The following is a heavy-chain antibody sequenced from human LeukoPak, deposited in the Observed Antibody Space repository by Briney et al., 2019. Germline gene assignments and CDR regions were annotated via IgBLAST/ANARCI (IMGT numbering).Heavy chain of an antibody. D-gene: IGHD4-23*01. Sequence: ASVKVSCKASGYTFTGYYMHWVRQAPGQGLEWMGWINPNSGGTNYAQKFQGRVTMTRDTSISTAYMGLSRLRSDDTAVYYCAREHYGGNSNYYGMDVWGQGTTVTVSS. CDR2: INPNSGGT. J-gene: IGHJ6*02. CDR3: AREHYGGNSNYYGMDV. V-gene: IGHV1-2*02. CDR1: GYTFTGYY.